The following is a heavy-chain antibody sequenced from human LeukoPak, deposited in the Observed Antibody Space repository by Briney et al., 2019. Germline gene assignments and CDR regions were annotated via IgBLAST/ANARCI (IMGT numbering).Heavy chain of an antibody. Sequence: ESGPTLLNPTPTLTLTCTFSGFSRSTSGVGVGWIRQPPGKALEWLSLIYWHDDKRYSPSLKSRLTITKDTSKNQVVLTMTNKDPVDTATYYCAHRPPQSRDSSGYYRHWFDPWGQGTLVTVSS. CDR3: AHRPPQSRDSSGYYRHWFDP. CDR2: IYWHDDK. D-gene: IGHD3-22*01. J-gene: IGHJ5*02. V-gene: IGHV2-5*01. CDR1: GFSRSTSGVG.